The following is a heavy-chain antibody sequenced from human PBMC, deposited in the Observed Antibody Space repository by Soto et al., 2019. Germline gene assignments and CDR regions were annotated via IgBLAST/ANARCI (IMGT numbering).Heavy chain of an antibody. CDR3: AKAITTSDGS. J-gene: IGHJ5*02. CDR1: GFTFNNYW. CDR2: LNPDGSGK. Sequence: PGGALRLSCAGSGFTFNNYWMNWVRQAPGKGLEWVANLNPDGSGKYYVDSVKGRFTISRDNAKNSLYLQMDNLRAEDTAVYYCAKAITTSDGSWGQGTLVTVSS. D-gene: IGHD1-1*01. V-gene: IGHV3-7*01.